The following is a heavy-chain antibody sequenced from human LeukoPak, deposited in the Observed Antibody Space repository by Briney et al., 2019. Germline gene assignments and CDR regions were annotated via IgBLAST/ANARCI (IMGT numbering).Heavy chain of an antibody. CDR3: ARAKYGGDNYYFDY. Sequence: SSETLSLTCTVSGGSISSYYWSWIRQPPGKGLEWIGYIYYSGSTNYNSSFKSRVTISVDTSKNQFSLRLSSVTAAATAVYYCARAKYGGDNYYFDYGGQGTLVTVSS. D-gene: IGHD2-21*02. CDR2: IYYSGST. J-gene: IGHJ4*02. CDR1: GGSISSYY. V-gene: IGHV4-59*01.